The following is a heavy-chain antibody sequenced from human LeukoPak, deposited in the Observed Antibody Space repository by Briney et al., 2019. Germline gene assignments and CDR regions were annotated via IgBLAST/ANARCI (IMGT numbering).Heavy chain of an antibody. CDR3: ARDSGSDSSNWYGKWLAP. Sequence: GASVKVSCTASGYTFTSYYINWVRQAPGQGLEWVGWISAYNGITNYAQKLQDRVTMTTDTSTSTAYMELRSLTSDDTAVYYCARDSGSDSSNWYGKWLAPWGQGTLVTVSS. J-gene: IGHJ5*02. D-gene: IGHD6-13*01. CDR2: ISAYNGIT. V-gene: IGHV1-18*01. CDR1: GYTFTSYY.